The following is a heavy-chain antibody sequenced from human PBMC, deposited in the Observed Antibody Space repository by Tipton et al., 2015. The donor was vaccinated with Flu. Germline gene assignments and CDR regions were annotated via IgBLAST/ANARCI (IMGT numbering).Heavy chain of an antibody. V-gene: IGHV3-7*01. CDR1: GFTFSSYW. D-gene: IGHD3-16*01. Sequence: SLRLSCAASGFTFSSYWMSWVRQAPGKGVEWVANIKPDGSEDSYVDSVKGRFTISRDSAKNSLYLQMNSLGVEDTAVYYCARDGISRPLGFWGQGTLVTVSS. CDR2: IKPDGSED. J-gene: IGHJ4*02. CDR3: ARDGISRPLGF.